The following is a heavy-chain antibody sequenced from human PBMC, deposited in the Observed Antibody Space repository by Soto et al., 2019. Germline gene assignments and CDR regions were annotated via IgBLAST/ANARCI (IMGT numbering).Heavy chain of an antibody. D-gene: IGHD3-22*01. V-gene: IGHV4-30-4*01. CDR2: IYYSGST. CDR1: GGSISSGDYY. Sequence: QVQLQESGPGLVKPSQTLSLTCTVSGGSISSGDYYWSWIRQPPGKGLEWIGYIYYSGSTYYNPYLNRRVTISVDTSKNQFSLKLSSVTAADTAVYYCARGLTFDDSSGYNNWFDPWGQGTLVTVSS. CDR3: ARGLTFDDSSGYNNWFDP. J-gene: IGHJ5*02.